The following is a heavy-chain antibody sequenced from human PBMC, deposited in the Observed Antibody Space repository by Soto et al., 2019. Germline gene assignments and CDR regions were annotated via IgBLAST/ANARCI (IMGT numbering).Heavy chain of an antibody. Sequence: PSETLSLTCTVSGGSISSSSYYWGWIRQPPGKGLEWIGSIYYSGSTYYNPSLKSRVTISVDTSKNQFSLKLSSVTAADTAVYYCARRDSGYDKTYAYWGQGTLVTVSS. V-gene: IGHV4-39*01. J-gene: IGHJ4*02. CDR2: IYYSGST. D-gene: IGHD5-12*01. CDR3: ARRDSGYDKTYAY. CDR1: GGSISSSSYY.